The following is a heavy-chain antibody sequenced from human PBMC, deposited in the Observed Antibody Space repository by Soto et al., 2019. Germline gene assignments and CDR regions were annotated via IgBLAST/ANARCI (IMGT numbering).Heavy chain of an antibody. D-gene: IGHD2-21*02. Sequence: GGSLRLSCAASGFTFSHYAMSWVRQAPGKGLEWVSALSGSGDSTYYADSVKGRFTISRDNSKNTLYLQMNSLRAEDTAVYYCAKENIVVVTSRDLDYWGQGTLVTVSS. CDR1: GFTFSHYA. J-gene: IGHJ4*02. CDR3: AKENIVVVTSRDLDY. CDR2: LSGSGDST. V-gene: IGHV3-23*01.